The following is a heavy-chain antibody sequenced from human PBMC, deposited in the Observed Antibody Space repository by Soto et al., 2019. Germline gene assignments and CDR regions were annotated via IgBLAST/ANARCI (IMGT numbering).Heavy chain of an antibody. CDR3: AKDFLVIAVAGAFDY. Sequence: GGSLRLSCAASGFTFSSYAMSWVRQAPGKGLEWVSAISGSGGSTYYADSVKGRFTISRDNSKNTLYLQMNSLRAEETAVYYCAKDFLVIAVAGAFDYWGQGTLVTVSS. V-gene: IGHV3-23*01. CDR1: GFTFSSYA. CDR2: ISGSGGST. D-gene: IGHD6-19*01. J-gene: IGHJ4*02.